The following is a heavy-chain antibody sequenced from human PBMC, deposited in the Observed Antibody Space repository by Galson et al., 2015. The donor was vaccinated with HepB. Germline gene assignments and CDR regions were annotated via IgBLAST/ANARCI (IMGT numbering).Heavy chain of an antibody. CDR1: GYTFTSYA. CDR3: ARSGIWGYYDSSGYYIYPGAVDI. V-gene: IGHV1-3*01. CDR2: INAGNGNT. Sequence: SVKVSCKASGYTFTSYAMHWVRQAPGQRLEWMGWINAGNGNTKYSQKFQGRVTITRDTSASTAYMELSSLRSEDTAVYYCARSGIWGYYDSSGYYIYPGAVDIWGQGTMVTVSS. D-gene: IGHD3-22*01. J-gene: IGHJ3*02.